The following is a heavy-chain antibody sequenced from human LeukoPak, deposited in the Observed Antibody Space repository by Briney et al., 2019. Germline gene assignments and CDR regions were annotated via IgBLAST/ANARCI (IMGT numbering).Heavy chain of an antibody. CDR3: ARHLRGYSSMVLYYFDY. CDR1: GGSISSGGYY. V-gene: IGHV4-31*03. D-gene: IGHD5-18*01. J-gene: IGHJ4*02. Sequence: SQTLSLTCTVSGGSISSGGYYWSWIRQHPGKGLEWIGYTYYSGSTDYNPSLKRRVTISVDTSKNQFSLKLSSVTAADTAVYYCARHLRGYSSMVLYYFDYWGQGTLVTVSS. CDR2: TYYSGST.